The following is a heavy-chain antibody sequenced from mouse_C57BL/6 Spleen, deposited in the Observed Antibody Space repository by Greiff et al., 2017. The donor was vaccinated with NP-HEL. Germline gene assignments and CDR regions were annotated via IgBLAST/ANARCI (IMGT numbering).Heavy chain of an antibody. Sequence: QVQLQQSGPGLVQPSQSLSITCTVSGFSLTSYGVHWVRQSPGKGLEWLGVIWSGGSTDYNAAFISRLSISKDNSKSQVFFKMNSLQADDTAIYYCARPSYYGSSLYAMDYWGQGTSVTVSS. V-gene: IGHV2-2*01. CDR3: ARPSYYGSSLYAMDY. CDR2: IWSGGST. CDR1: GFSLTSYG. J-gene: IGHJ4*01. D-gene: IGHD1-1*01.